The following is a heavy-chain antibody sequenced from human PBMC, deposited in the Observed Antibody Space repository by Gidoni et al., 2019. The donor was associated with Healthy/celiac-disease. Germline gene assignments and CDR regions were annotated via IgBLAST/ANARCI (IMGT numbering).Heavy chain of an antibody. J-gene: IGHJ6*03. CDR1: GYTFTGYY. Sequence: QVQLVQSGAEVKKPGASVKVSCKASGYTFTGYYMPWVRQAPGQGLEWMGWINPNSSGTNDAQKFQGWGTMNRDTSISTAYMELSRLRSDETAVYYCARGIYGSGRLYYYYYYMDVWGKGTTVTVSS. CDR3: ARGIYGSGRLYYYYYYMDV. CDR2: INPNSSGT. V-gene: IGHV1-2*04. D-gene: IGHD3-10*01.